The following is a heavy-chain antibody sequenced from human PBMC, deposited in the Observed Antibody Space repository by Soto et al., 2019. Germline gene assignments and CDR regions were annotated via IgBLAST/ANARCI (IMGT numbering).Heavy chain of an antibody. J-gene: IGHJ5*02. CDR3: ARDPNYYDNSGPFDP. V-gene: IGHV3-33*01. D-gene: IGHD3-22*01. Sequence: QVQLVESGGGVVQPGRSLRLSCAASGFTFSSYGMHWVRQAPGKGLEWVAVIWYDGSNKYYADSVKGRFTISRDNSKNTLYLQMNSLRAEDTAVYYCARDPNYYDNSGPFDPWGQGTLVTVSS. CDR2: IWYDGSNK. CDR1: GFTFSSYG.